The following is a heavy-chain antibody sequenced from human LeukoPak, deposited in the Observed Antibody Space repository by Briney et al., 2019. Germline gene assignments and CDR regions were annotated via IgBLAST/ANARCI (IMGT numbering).Heavy chain of an antibody. J-gene: IGHJ4*02. Sequence: SETLSLTCTVSGGSISSSSYYWGWIRQPPGKGLEWIGSIYYSGSTYYNPSLKSRVTISVDTSKNQFSLKLSSVTAADTAVYYCARVPGKMVGYSSGWTDYWGQGTLVTVSS. D-gene: IGHD6-19*01. CDR3: ARVPGKMVGYSSGWTDY. CDR1: GGSISSSSYY. CDR2: IYYSGST. V-gene: IGHV4-39*01.